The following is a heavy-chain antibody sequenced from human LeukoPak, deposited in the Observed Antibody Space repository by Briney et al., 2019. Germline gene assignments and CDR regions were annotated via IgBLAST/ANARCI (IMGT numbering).Heavy chain of an antibody. J-gene: IGHJ3*02. CDR2: ISGSGGST. V-gene: IGHV3-23*01. CDR3: AKDRRPDLRFLEWLPHDAFDI. D-gene: IGHD3-3*01. CDR1: GFTFSSYA. Sequence: GGSLRLSCAVSGFTFSSYAMSWVRQAPGKGLEWVSAISGSGGSTYYADSVKGRFTISRDNSKNTLYLQMNSLRAEDTAVYYCAKDRRPDLRFLEWLPHDAFDIWGQGTMVTVSS.